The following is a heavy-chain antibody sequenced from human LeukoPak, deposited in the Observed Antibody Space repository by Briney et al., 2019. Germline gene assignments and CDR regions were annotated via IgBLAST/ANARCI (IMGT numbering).Heavy chain of an antibody. J-gene: IGHJ4*02. CDR2: IYYSGST. Sequence: SETLSLTCTISGGSISSSSYYWGWIRQPPGKGLEWIGSIYYSGSTYYNPSLKGRVTISVDTSKNQFSLKLSSVTAADTAVYYCARGRYFDWLIWGQGTLVTVSS. CDR3: ARGRYFDWLI. D-gene: IGHD3-9*01. V-gene: IGHV4-39*07. CDR1: GGSISSSSYY.